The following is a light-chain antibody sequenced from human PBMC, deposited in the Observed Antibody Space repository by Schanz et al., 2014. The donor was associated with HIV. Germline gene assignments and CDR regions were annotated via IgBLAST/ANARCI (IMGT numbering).Light chain of an antibody. Sequence: DIQVTQSPSSLSASVGDRVTITCRTSQGITTYLNWYQQKVGKAPKLMIYGSSMVQSGAPSRFRGSGSGTDFTLTITSLQPEDFATYYCQQSYSTPYTFGQGTQLEIK. CDR1: QGITTY. CDR2: GSS. CDR3: QQSYSTPYT. J-gene: IGKJ2*01. V-gene: IGKV1-39*01.